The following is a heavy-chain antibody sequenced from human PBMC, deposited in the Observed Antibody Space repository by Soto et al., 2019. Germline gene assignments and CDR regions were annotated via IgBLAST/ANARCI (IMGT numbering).Heavy chain of an antibody. D-gene: IGHD5-18*01. CDR2: IYWNDDK. Sequence: SGPTLVNPTQTLTLTCTFSGFSLSTSGVGVGWIRQPPGKALEWLALIYWNDDKRYSPSLKSRLTITKDTSKNQVVLTMTNMDPVDTATYYCAHIIRIGYSYGILFDYWGQGTLVTVSS. CDR1: GFSLSTSGVG. V-gene: IGHV2-5*01. J-gene: IGHJ4*02. CDR3: AHIIRIGYSYGILFDY.